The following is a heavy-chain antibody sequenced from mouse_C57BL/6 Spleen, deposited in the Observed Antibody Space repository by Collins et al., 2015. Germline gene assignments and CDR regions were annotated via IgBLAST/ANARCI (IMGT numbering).Heavy chain of an antibody. CDR2: INPNNGGT. Sequence: MNWVKQSHGKSLEWIGDINPNNGGTSYSQKFKGKATLTVDKSSSTAYMELRSLTSEGSAVYYCARLAFDYWGQGTTLIVSS. V-gene: IGHV1-26*01. CDR3: ARLAFDY. J-gene: IGHJ2*01.